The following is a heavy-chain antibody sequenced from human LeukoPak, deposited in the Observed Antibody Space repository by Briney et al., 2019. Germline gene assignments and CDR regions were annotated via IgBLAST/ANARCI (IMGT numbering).Heavy chain of an antibody. Sequence: SETLSLTCTVSGGSISSGDYYWSWIRQPPGKGLEWIGYIYYSGSTNYNPSLKSRVTISVDTSKNQFSLKLSSVTAADTAVYYCARTSGSNLRFDPWGQGTLVTVSS. CDR3: ARTSGSNLRFDP. CDR1: GGSISSGDYY. V-gene: IGHV4-61*08. D-gene: IGHD3-10*01. J-gene: IGHJ5*02. CDR2: IYYSGST.